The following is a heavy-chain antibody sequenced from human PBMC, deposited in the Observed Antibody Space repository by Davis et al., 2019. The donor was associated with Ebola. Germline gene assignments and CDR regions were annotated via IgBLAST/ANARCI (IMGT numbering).Heavy chain of an antibody. J-gene: IGHJ6*02. V-gene: IGHV4-59*01. CDR1: GGSISSYY. CDR3: ARLAPTPGNYYYYYGRDV. CDR2: IYYSGST. Sequence: SETLSLTCTVSGGSISSYYWSWIRQPPGKGLEWIGYIYYSGSTNYNPSLKSRVTISVDTSKNQFSLKLSSVTAADTAVYYCARLAPTPGNYYYYYGRDVWGQGTTVTVSS. D-gene: IGHD1-1*01.